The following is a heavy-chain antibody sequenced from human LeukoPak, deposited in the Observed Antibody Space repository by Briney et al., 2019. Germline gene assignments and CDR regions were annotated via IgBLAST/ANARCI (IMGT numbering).Heavy chain of an antibody. CDR3: ALRDGYNKGHFDY. Sequence: GASVKVSCKASGGTFSSYASSWVRQAPGQGLEWMGGIIPIFGTANYAQKFQGRVTITTDESTSTAYMELSSRRSEDTAVDYCALRDGYNKGHFDYWGQGTLVTVSS. CDR2: IIPIFGTA. CDR1: GGTFSSYA. D-gene: IGHD5-24*01. J-gene: IGHJ4*02. V-gene: IGHV1-69*05.